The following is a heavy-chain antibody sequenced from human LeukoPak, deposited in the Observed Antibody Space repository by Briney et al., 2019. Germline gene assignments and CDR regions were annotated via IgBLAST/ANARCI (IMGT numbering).Heavy chain of an antibody. CDR1: GYTFTSYY. CDR2: INPSGGST. J-gene: IGHJ1*01. Sequence: ASVKVSCKASGYTFTSYYMHWVRQAPGQGLEWMGIINPSGGSTSYAQKFQGRVTMTRDTSTSTVYMELSSLRSEDTAVYYCARDGGVDYSGGSCYSEYFQHWGQGTLVTVSS. D-gene: IGHD2-15*01. CDR3: ARDGGVDYSGGSCYSEYFQH. V-gene: IGHV1-46*01.